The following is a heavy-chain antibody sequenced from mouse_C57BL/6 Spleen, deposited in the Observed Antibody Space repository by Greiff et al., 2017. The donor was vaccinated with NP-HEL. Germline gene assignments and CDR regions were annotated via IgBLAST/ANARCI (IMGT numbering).Heavy chain of an antibody. D-gene: IGHD2-1*01. V-gene: IGHV1-26*01. Sequence: VQLQQSGPELVKPGASVKISCKASGYTFTDYYMNWVKQSHGKSLEWIGDINPNNGGTSYNQKFKGKATLTVDKSSSTAYMELRSLTSEDSAVYYCANLLEDYWGQGTTLTVSS. CDR2: INPNNGGT. CDR1: GYTFTDYY. CDR3: ANLLEDY. J-gene: IGHJ2*01.